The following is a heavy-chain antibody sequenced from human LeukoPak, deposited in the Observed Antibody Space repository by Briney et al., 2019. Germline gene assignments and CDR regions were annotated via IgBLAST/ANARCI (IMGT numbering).Heavy chain of an antibody. CDR1: GGSISSSSYY. J-gene: IGHJ4*02. CDR3: ARLSTVTTGFGIDY. V-gene: IGHV4-39*01. CDR2: IFYSGTT. D-gene: IGHD4-11*01. Sequence: SETLSLTCTVSGGSISSSSYYCGWIRQPPGKGLEWIGSIFYSGTTYYNPSLKSRVTISVDTAKNQFSLKLSSVTAADTAVYYCARLSTVTTGFGIDYWGQGTLVTVSS.